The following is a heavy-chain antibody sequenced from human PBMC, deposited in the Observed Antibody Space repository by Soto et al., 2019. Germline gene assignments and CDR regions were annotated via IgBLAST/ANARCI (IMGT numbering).Heavy chain of an antibody. D-gene: IGHD3-10*01. CDR2: IYYSGST. J-gene: IGHJ4*02. Sequence: KASEALSLTCTVYGGSISSYYWSWIRQPPGKGLEWIGYIYYSGSTNYNPSLKSRVTISVDTSKNQFSLKLSSVTAADTAVYYCARGYRGTQFDYWGQGTLVTVSS. CDR1: GGSISSYY. CDR3: ARGYRGTQFDY. V-gene: IGHV4-59*01.